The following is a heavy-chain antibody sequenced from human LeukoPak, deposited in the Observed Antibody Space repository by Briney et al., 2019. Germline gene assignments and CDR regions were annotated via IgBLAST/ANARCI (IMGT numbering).Heavy chain of an antibody. V-gene: IGHV1-69*13. D-gene: IGHD4-17*01. J-gene: IGHJ3*02. Sequence: ASVKVSCKASGGTFSSYAISWVRQAPGQGLEWMGGIIPIFGTANYAQKFQGRVTITADESTSTAYMELSSLRSEDTAVYYCARGNQPGGDYSAFDIWGQGTMVTVSS. CDR3: ARGNQPGGDYSAFDI. CDR2: IIPIFGTA. CDR1: GGTFSSYA.